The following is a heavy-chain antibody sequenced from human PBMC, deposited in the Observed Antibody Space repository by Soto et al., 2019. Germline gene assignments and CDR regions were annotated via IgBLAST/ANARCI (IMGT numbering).Heavy chain of an antibody. D-gene: IGHD2-8*01. Sequence: SETLSLTCTVSGGSISSSSYYWGWIRQPPGKGLEWIGSIYYSGSTYYNLSLKSRVTISVDTSKNQFSLKLSSVTAADTAVYYCARASSLTRRIVYATDYYGMDVWGQGTTVTVSS. CDR3: ARASSLTRRIVYATDYYGMDV. CDR2: IYYSGST. CDR1: GGSISSSSYY. J-gene: IGHJ6*02. V-gene: IGHV4-39*01.